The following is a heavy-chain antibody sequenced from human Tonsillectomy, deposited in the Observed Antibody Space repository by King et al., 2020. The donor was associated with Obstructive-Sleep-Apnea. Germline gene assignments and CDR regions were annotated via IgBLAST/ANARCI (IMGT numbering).Heavy chain of an antibody. CDR1: GGSISSSSYY. CDR3: ARGSVLGYVDWLSAYFDY. Sequence: QLQESGPGLVKPSETLSLTCTVSGGSISSSSYYWGWIRQPPGKGLEWIGSIYYSGSTYYNPSLKSRVTISVDTSKNQFSMKLSSVTAADTAVYYCARGSVLGYVDWLSAYFDYWGQGTLVTVSS. J-gene: IGHJ4*02. D-gene: IGHD3-9*01. CDR2: IYYSGST. V-gene: IGHV4-39*07.